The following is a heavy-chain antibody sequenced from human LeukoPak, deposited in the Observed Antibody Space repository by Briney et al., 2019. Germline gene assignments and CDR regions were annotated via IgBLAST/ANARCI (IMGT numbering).Heavy chain of an antibody. V-gene: IGHV1-69*04. Sequence: SVKVSCKASGYTFTSYGISWVRQAPGQGLEWMGRIIPILGIANYAQKFQGRVTITADKSTSTAYMELSSLRSEDTAVYYCARGDDFWSGYYIGYYYYYMDVWGKGTTVTVSS. CDR3: ARGDDFWSGYYIGYYYYYMDV. J-gene: IGHJ6*03. CDR1: GYTFTSYG. D-gene: IGHD3-3*01. CDR2: IIPILGIA.